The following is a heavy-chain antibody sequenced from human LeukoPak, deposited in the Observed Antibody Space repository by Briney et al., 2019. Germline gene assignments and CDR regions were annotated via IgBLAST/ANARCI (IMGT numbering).Heavy chain of an antibody. Sequence: GGSLRLSCAASGFTFSSYGMHWVRQAPGKGLEWVAVISYDGSNKYYADSVKGRFTISRDNSKNTLYLQMNSLRAEDTAVYYCAKAFRFGELLSPFDYWGQETLVTVSS. CDR2: ISYDGSNK. V-gene: IGHV3-30*18. J-gene: IGHJ4*02. CDR3: AKAFRFGELLSPFDY. D-gene: IGHD3-10*01. CDR1: GFTFSSYG.